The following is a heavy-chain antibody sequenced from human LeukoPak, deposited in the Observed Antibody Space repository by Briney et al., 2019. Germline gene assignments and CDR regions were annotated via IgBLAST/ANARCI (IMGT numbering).Heavy chain of an antibody. CDR3: AKDFLLCDYVWGSYRSLFDY. CDR2: ISSSSGTI. Sequence: PGGSLRLSCAASGFTFSSNSMNWVRQAPGKGLEWVSYISSSSGTIYYADSVKGRFTISRDNAKNSLYLQMNSLRAEDTAVYYCAKDFLLCDYVWGSYRSLFDYWAREPWSPSPQ. J-gene: IGHJ4*02. V-gene: IGHV3-48*01. CDR1: GFTFSSNS. D-gene: IGHD3-16*02.